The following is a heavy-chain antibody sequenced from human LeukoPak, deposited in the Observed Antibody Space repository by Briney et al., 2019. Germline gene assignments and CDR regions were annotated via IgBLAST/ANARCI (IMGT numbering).Heavy chain of an antibody. CDR2: IYYSGST. V-gene: IGHV4-59*08. D-gene: IGHD3-22*01. J-gene: IGHJ6*02. CDR3: ARLLYDSSGYIYGMDV. Sequence: PSETLSLTCTVSGGSISSYYWSWIRQPPGKGLGWIGYIYYSGSTNYKPSLKSRVTISVDTSKNQFSLKLSSVTAADTAVYYCARLLYDSSGYIYGMDVWGQGTTVTVSS. CDR1: GGSISSYY.